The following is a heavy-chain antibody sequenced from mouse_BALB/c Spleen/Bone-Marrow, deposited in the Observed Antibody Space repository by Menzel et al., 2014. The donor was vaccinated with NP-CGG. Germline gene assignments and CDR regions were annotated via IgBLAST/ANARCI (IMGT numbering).Heavy chain of an antibody. CDR1: GNTFTSYD. D-gene: IGHD1-2*01. CDR3: VRSRLRDWYFDV. J-gene: IGHJ1*01. V-gene: IGHV1S56*01. Sequence: QVQLKQSGVELIRPGASVKLSCKASGNTFTSYDINWVRQRPEQGLEWIGWIFPGDSTTKYNEKFKGKATLSTDKSSSTVHMQLSRLTSEDSAVYFCVRSRLRDWYFDVWGAGTTATISS. CDR2: IFPGDSTT.